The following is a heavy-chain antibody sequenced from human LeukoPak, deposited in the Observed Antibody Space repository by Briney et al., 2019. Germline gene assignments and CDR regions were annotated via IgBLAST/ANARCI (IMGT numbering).Heavy chain of an antibody. CDR1: GGSISGSFYY. D-gene: IGHD3/OR15-3a*01. CDR3: AGRGLIDY. Sequence: SETLSLTCTVSGGSISGSFYYWGWIRQPPGKGLEWIGSIYYSGSTYYNPSLKSRVTISVDTSKNQFSLNLSSVTAADTAVYYCAGRGLIDYWGQGTLVTVSS. CDR2: IYYSGST. V-gene: IGHV4-39*01. J-gene: IGHJ4*02.